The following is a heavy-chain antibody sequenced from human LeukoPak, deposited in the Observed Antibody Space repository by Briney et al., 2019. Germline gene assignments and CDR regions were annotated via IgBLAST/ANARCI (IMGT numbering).Heavy chain of an antibody. CDR3: ARDTKDY. V-gene: IGHV3-23*01. J-gene: IGHJ4*02. Sequence: GGSLRLSCAASGFTFSSYAMSWVRQAPGKGLEWVSAISGSGGSTYYADSVKGRFTISRDNAKNSLYLEMNSLRAEDTGVYFCARDTKDYWGQGSLVVVSS. CDR1: GFTFSSYA. D-gene: IGHD2-2*01. CDR2: ISGSGGST.